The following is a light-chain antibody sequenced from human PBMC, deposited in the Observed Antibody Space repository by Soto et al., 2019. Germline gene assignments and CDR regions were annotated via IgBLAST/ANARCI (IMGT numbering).Light chain of an antibody. CDR2: DVR. CDR3: SSYTSSSSVV. J-gene: IGLJ2*01. Sequence: QSALTQPTSVSGSPGQSITISCTGTSSDIGAYNYVSWYQQHPGKAPKLMIRDVRNRPSGVSNRFSGSKSGNTASLTISGLPAEDEADYYCSSYTSSSSVVFCGGTKLTVL. V-gene: IGLV2-14*03. CDR1: SSDIGAYNY.